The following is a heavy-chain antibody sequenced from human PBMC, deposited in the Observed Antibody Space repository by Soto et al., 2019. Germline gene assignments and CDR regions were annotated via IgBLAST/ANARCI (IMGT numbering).Heavy chain of an antibody. D-gene: IGHD3-22*01. V-gene: IGHV1-69*02. J-gene: IGHJ5*02. CDR3: ARGYYDSSGLNWFDP. CDR2: IIPILGIA. CDR1: GGTFSSYT. Sequence: GASVKVSCKASGGTFSSYTISWVRQAPGQGLKWMGRIIPILGIANYAQKFQGRVTITADKSTSTAYMELSSLRSEDTAVYYCARGYYDSSGLNWFDPWGQGTLVTVSS.